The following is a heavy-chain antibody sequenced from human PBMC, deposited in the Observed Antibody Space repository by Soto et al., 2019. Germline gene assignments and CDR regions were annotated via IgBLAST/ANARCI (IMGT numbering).Heavy chain of an antibody. Sequence: EVQLLESGGGLVKPGGSLRLSCAASGFTFINAWMTWVRQAPGKGLEWVGRIKSKTDGGTTDYAAPVKGRFTISRDESKNTLYLQMNRLKIEDASVYYCATLGYCDSNSCYRGTDFVYWGRGTLVNVSS. D-gene: IGHD2-2*02. V-gene: IGHV3-15*01. CDR2: IKSKTDGGTT. J-gene: IGHJ4*02. CDR3: ATLGYCDSNSCYRGTDFVY. CDR1: GFTFINAW.